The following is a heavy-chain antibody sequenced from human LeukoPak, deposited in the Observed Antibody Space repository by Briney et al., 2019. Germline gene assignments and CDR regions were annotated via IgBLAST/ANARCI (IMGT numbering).Heavy chain of an antibody. V-gene: IGHV4-39*07. J-gene: IGHJ5*02. D-gene: IGHD6-19*01. CDR3: ARDKAVAVRGWFDP. Sequence: PSETLSLTCTVSGGSISSSSYYWGWIRQPPGKGLEWIGSINYSGSTYYNPSLKSRVTISEDTSKNQFSLKLSSVTAADTAVYYCARDKAVAVRGWFDPWGQGTLVTVSS. CDR1: GGSISSSSYY. CDR2: INYSGST.